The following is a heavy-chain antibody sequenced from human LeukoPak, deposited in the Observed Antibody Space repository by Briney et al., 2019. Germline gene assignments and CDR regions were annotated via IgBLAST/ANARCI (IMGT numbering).Heavy chain of an antibody. CDR3: ARDQWVGATSIYYYGMDV. Sequence: GASVKVSCKASGYTFTSYAMNWVRQAPGQGLEWMGWISTYNGNTNYAQKLQSRVTMTTDTSTSTAYMELRSLRSDDTAVYYGARDQWVGATSIYYYGMDVWGQGTTVTVSS. J-gene: IGHJ6*02. CDR1: GYTFTSYA. CDR2: ISTYNGNT. V-gene: IGHV1-18*01. D-gene: IGHD1-26*01.